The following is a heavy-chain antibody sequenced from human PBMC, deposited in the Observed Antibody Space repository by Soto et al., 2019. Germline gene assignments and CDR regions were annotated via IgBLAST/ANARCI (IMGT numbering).Heavy chain of an antibody. CDR2: IYYSGST. Sequence: PSETLSLTCTVSGGSISSSSYYWGWIRQPPGKGLEWIGSIYYSGSTYYNPSLKSRVTISVDTSKNQFSLKLSSVTAADTAVYYCARQNSSSWYYYYYGMDVWGRGTTVTVSS. CDR1: GGSISSSSYY. J-gene: IGHJ6*02. V-gene: IGHV4-39*01. CDR3: ARQNSSSWYYYYYGMDV. D-gene: IGHD6-13*01.